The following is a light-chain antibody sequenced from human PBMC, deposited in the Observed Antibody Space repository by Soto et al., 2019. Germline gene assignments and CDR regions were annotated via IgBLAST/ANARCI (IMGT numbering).Light chain of an antibody. Sequence: DIQMTQSPSSLSASVGDRVTITCRTSQDISSFLAWYQQKPGKAPNLLIYGASTLQSGVPSRFSGSGSGTEFTLTISSLQPEDFATYYCQQLNSYPHFGQGTRLEIK. CDR2: GAS. J-gene: IGKJ5*01. CDR3: QQLNSYPH. CDR1: QDISSF. V-gene: IGKV1-9*01.